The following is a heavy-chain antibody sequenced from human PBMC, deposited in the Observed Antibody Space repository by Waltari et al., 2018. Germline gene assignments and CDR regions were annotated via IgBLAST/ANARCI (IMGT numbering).Heavy chain of an antibody. CDR3: ARARGSIAAAGTSPQGWFDP. J-gene: IGHJ5*02. V-gene: IGHV4-38-2*02. D-gene: IGHD6-13*01. CDR1: GYSISSGYY. Sequence: QVQLQESGPGLVKPSETLSLTCTVSGYSISSGYYWGWIRQPPGKGLEWIGSIYHSGSTYYTPSLKSRVTISVDTSKNPFSLKRSSVTAADTAVYYCARARGSIAAAGTSPQGWFDPWGQGTLVTVSS. CDR2: IYHSGST.